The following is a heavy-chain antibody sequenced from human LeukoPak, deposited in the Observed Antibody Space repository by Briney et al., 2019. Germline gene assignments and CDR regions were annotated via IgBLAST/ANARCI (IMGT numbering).Heavy chain of an antibody. CDR3: ARGGAAAGAGFDP. CDR1: GGSISSYY. Sequence: SGPTLVKPSETLSLTCTVSGGSISSYYWSWIRQPPGKGLEWIGYIYYSGSTNYNPSLKSRVTISVDTSKNQFSLKLSSVTAADTAAYYCARGGAAAGAGFDPWGQGTLVTVSS. CDR2: IYYSGST. J-gene: IGHJ5*02. D-gene: IGHD6-13*01. V-gene: IGHV4-59*01.